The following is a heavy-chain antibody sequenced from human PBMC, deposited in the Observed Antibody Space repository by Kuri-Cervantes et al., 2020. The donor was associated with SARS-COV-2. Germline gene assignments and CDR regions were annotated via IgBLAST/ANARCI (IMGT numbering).Heavy chain of an antibody. CDR3: ARQGYCSGGSCYSGAMDV. Sequence: GESLKISCAASGFTFSDYYMSWIRQAPGKGLEWVSYISSSGGIYMQYADSVKGRFTISRDNAKRSLYLEMNSLRAEDTAVYYCARQGYCSGGSCYSGAMDVWGQGTTVTVFS. CDR2: ISSSGGIYM. J-gene: IGHJ6*02. CDR1: GFTFSDYY. V-gene: IGHV3-11*01. D-gene: IGHD2-15*01.